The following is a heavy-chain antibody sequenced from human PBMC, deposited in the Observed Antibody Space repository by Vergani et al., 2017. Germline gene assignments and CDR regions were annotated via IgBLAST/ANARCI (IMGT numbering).Heavy chain of an antibody. CDR3: ARDHRGTTGSFDY. CDR1: GFTFSSYS. CDR2: ISSSSSTI. J-gene: IGHJ4*02. Sequence: EVQLVESGGGLVQPGGSLRLSCAASGFTFSSYSMNWVRRAPGTGLEWVSYISSSSSTIYYADSVKGRFTISRDNAKNSLYLQMNSLRAEDTAVYYCARDHRGTTGSFDYWGQGTLVTVSS. V-gene: IGHV3-48*01. D-gene: IGHD1-1*01.